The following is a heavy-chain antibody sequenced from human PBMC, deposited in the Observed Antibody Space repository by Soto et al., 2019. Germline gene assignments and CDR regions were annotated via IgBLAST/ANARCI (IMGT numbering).Heavy chain of an antibody. V-gene: IGHV1-18*01. CDR1: GYTFTRSG. CDR3: AREGVAPYYYYGMDV. J-gene: IGHJ6*02. Sequence: QVQLVQSGAEVKKPGASVKVSCKASGYTFTRSGISWVRQAPGQGLEWMGGISTYNGDTNYAQTFQGRVTMTTDTSTSTVYMELRSLRSDDTAVYYCAREGVAPYYYYGMDVWGQGTPVTVSS. CDR2: ISTYNGDT. D-gene: IGHD5-12*01.